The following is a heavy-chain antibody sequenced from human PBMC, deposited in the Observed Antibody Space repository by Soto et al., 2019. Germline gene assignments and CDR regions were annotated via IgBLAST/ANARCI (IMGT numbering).Heavy chain of an antibody. Sequence: SETLSLTCRVSGGCISSYYWSWIRQPPGKGLEWIGYIYYSGSTNYNPSLKSRVTISVDTSKNQFSLKLSSVTAADTAVYYCARRYGKNAFDIWGQGTMVTVSS. V-gene: IGHV4-59*01. CDR2: IYYSGST. CDR3: ARRYGKNAFDI. J-gene: IGHJ3*02. D-gene: IGHD5-18*01. CDR1: GGCISSYY.